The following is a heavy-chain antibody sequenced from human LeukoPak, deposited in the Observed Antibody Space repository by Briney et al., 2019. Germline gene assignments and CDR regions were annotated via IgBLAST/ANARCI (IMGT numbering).Heavy chain of an antibody. CDR2: IKQDGSEK. J-gene: IGHJ4*02. V-gene: IGHV3-7*01. CDR1: GFTFSSYW. D-gene: IGHD5-18*01. Sequence: GGSLRLSCAASGFTFSSYWMSWVRQAPGKGLEWVANIKQDGSEKYYVDSVKGRLTISRDNAKNSLYLQMDSLRAEDTAVYYCARGIQLGSYYFDYWGQGTLVTVSS. CDR3: ARGIQLGSYYFDY.